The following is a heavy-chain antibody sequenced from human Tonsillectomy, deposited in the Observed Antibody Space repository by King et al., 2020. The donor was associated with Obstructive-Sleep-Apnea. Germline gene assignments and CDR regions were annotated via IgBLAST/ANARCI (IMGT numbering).Heavy chain of an antibody. V-gene: IGHV5-51*01. Sequence: VQLVESGAEVKKPGESLTISCTGSGYSFTTYWIGWVRQMPGKGLEWMGIIYPGDSDTRYSPSFQGQVTISADKSTSTAYLQWSSLKASDTAMYYCSRHGFSYVYDSYYYGMDVWGQGTTVTVSS. J-gene: IGHJ6*02. D-gene: IGHD5-18*01. CDR2: IYPGDSDT. CDR1: GYSFTTYW. CDR3: SRHGFSYVYDSYYYGMDV.